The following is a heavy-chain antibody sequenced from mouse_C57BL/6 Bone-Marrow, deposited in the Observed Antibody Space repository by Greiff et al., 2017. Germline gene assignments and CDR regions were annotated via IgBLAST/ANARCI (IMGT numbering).Heavy chain of an antibody. Sequence: QVQLKDSGPELVKPGASVKISCKASGYAFSSSWMNWVKQRPGKGLEWIGRIYPGDGDTNYNGKFKGKATLTADKSSSTAYMQLSSLTSEDSAVYFCAREGSSPLYAMDYWGQGTSVTVSS. V-gene: IGHV1-82*01. CDR1: GYAFSSSW. D-gene: IGHD1-1*01. CDR3: AREGSSPLYAMDY. CDR2: IYPGDGDT. J-gene: IGHJ4*01.